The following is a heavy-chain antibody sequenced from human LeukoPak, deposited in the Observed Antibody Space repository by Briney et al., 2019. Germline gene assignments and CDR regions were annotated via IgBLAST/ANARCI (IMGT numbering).Heavy chain of an antibody. D-gene: IGHD2-15*01. Sequence: GGSLRLSCAASGFTFSSYAMHWVRQAPGKGLEWVAVISYDGSNKYYADSVKGRFTISRDNAEKSLYLQMNSLRAEDTAVYYCARDRGGSYSAIDYWGQGTLVTVSS. J-gene: IGHJ4*02. CDR1: GFTFSSYA. CDR3: ARDRGGSYSAIDY. CDR2: ISYDGSNK. V-gene: IGHV3-30*07.